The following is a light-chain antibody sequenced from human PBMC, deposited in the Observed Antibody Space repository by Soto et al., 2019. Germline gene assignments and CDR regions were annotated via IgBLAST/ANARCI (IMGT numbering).Light chain of an antibody. CDR2: RSD. V-gene: IGLV1-47*01. CDR3: SARDESLSGVV. Sequence: QSVLTQPPSTSGAPGQRVTISCSGSSSNIGSNHVYWYQQFPGMAPKLLMYRSDQRPTGVPDRFSGSKSGTSASLAISGLLSDDEADYYCSARDESLSGVVFGGGTQLTVL. CDR1: SSNIGSNH. J-gene: IGLJ2*01.